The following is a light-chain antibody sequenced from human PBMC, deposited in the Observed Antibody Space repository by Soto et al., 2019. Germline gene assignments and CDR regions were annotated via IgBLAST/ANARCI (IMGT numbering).Light chain of an antibody. J-gene: IGLJ1*01. Sequence: QSVLTQPPSVSAAPGQTVTISCSGSSSNIGNNYVSWSQQLPGTAPKLLIYDNNKRPSGIPDRFSGSKSGTSATLGITGLQTGDEADYYCGTWDSSLSAYVFGTGPKVTVL. CDR2: DNN. CDR3: GTWDSSLSAYV. CDR1: SSNIGNNY. V-gene: IGLV1-51*01.